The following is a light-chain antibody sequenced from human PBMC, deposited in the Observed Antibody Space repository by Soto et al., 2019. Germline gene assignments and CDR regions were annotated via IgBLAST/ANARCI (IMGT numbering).Light chain of an antibody. J-gene: IGKJ2*01. CDR2: VAS. V-gene: IGKV3-15*01. CDR3: QQYNNWPPRT. CDR1: QSISNN. Sequence: EIVMTQSPATLSVSPGERATLSCRASQSISNNLAWYQQKPGQAPSLLIYVASTRATGIPARFSGSGSGTEFTLTISSLQSEDSAVYYCQQYNNWPPRTFGQGTKLEIK.